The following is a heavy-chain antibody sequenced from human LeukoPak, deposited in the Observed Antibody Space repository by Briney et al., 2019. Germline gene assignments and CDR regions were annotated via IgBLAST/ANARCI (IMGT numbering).Heavy chain of an antibody. D-gene: IGHD2-15*01. CDR1: GFTFSSYA. Sequence: GGSLRLSCAASGFTFSSYAMHWVRQAPGKELEWVAVISYDGSNKYYADSVKGRFTISRDNSKNTLYLQMNSLRAEDTAVYYCARDINLVVVAALPIGDYWGQGTLVTVSS. J-gene: IGHJ4*02. V-gene: IGHV3-30-3*01. CDR2: ISYDGSNK. CDR3: ARDINLVVVAALPIGDY.